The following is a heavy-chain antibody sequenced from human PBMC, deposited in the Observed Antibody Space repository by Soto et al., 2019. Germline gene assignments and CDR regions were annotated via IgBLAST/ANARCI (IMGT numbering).Heavy chain of an antibody. Sequence: SATLSLTCTVSVRSINSYYWSWIRQPPGEGLEWIGYIYYSWSTNYNPSLKSRVTMSVDTSKNQFSLKLSSVTAADTAVYYCARGQGPYQGMDVSGQGNTVT. CDR3: ARGQGPYQGMDV. CDR2: IYYSWST. J-gene: IGHJ6*02. V-gene: IGHV4-59*01. CDR1: VRSINSYY.